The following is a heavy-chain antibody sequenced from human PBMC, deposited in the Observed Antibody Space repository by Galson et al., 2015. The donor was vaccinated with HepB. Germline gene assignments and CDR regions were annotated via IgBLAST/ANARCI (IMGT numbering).Heavy chain of an antibody. CDR2: INHSGST. V-gene: IGHV4-34*01. Sequence: TLSLTCAVYGGSFSGYYWSWIRQPPGKGLEWIGEINHSGSTNYNPSLKSRVTISVDTSKNQFSLKLSSVTAADTAVYYCARDGDSMVRGVMHYWGQGTLVTVSS. CDR1: GGSFSGYY. J-gene: IGHJ4*02. CDR3: ARDGDSMVRGVMHY. D-gene: IGHD3-10*01.